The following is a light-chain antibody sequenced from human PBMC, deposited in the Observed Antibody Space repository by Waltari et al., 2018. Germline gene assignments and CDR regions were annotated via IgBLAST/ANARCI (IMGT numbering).Light chain of an antibody. V-gene: IGKV1-17*01. CDR1: QGISNY. J-gene: IGKJ1*01. CDR2: YAN. Sequence: DIQMSQSPSSLSASVGDRVPIPCRASQGISNYLNWYQQKPGKAPKLLIYYANSLTSGVPSRFSGSGSGTEFTLTISSLQPEDFATYYCQQGKSNPWTFGQGTKVEIK. CDR3: QQGKSNPWT.